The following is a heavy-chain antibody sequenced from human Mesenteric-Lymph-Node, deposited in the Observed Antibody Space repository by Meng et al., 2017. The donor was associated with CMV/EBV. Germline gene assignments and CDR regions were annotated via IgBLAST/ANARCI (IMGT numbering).Heavy chain of an antibody. V-gene: IGHV4-59*01. D-gene: IGHD2-21*01. Sequence: SETLSLTCTVSGGPISSNYWNWIRQSPGKGLEWIGNIYYSGSASYNPSLRSRVTMSVDTSKNQFSLELRSVTAADTALYYCARDLAYCGGDCYSVWGQGTLVTVSS. CDR1: GGPISSNY. CDR3: ARDLAYCGGDCYSV. CDR2: IYYSGSA. J-gene: IGHJ4*02.